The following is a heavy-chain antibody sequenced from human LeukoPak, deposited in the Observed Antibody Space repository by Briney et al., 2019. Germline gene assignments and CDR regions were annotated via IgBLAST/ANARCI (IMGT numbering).Heavy chain of an antibody. CDR2: IYHGGST. J-gene: IGHJ4*02. CDR1: GGSIAIRNYY. D-gene: IGHD5-12*01. V-gene: IGHV4-39*07. CDR3: ARGGGYAWNDY. Sequence: KPSETLSLTCAVSGGSIAIRNYYWGWIRQPPGKGLEWIGSIYHGGSTYYNPSLKSRVTISVDTSKNQFSLKLSSVTAADTAVYYCARGGGYAWNDYWGQGTLVTVSS.